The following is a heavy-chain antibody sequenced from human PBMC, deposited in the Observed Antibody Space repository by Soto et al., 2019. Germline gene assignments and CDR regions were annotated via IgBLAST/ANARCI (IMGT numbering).Heavy chain of an antibody. V-gene: IGHV4-39*01. D-gene: IGHD4-4*01. CDR2: IYYSGST. CDR3: AGGGTVTPIIFDY. Sequence: QLQLQESGPGLVKPSETLSLTCTVSGGSISSSSYYWGWIRQPPGKGLEWIGSIYYSGSTYYNPSLKSRVTISVDTSKNQFPLKLSSVTAADTALYYCAGGGTVTPIIFDYWGQGTLVTVSS. J-gene: IGHJ4*02. CDR1: GGSISSSSYY.